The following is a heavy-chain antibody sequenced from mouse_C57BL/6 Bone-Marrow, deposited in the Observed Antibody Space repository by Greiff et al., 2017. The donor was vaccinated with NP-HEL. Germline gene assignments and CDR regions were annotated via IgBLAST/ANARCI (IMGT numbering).Heavy chain of an antibody. V-gene: IGHV1-81*01. J-gene: IGHJ2*01. CDR3: ARVRGITTVVFYGY. D-gene: IGHD1-1*01. Sequence: QVQLQQSGAELARPGASVKLSCKASGYTFTSYGISWVKQRTGQGLEWIGEIYPRSGNIYYNEKFKGKATLTADKSSSTAYMELRSRTSEDSAVYFCARVRGITTVVFYGYWGKGTTLTISS. CDR1: GYTFTSYG. CDR2: IYPRSGNI.